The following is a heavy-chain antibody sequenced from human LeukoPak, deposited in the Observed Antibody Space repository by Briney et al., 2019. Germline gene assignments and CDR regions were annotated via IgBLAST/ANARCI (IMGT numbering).Heavy chain of an antibody. J-gene: IGHJ5*02. CDR2: IYYSGST. V-gene: IGHV4-59*01. CDR1: GGSISSYY. Sequence: SETLSLTCTVSGGSISSYYWSWIRPPPGKGLAWIGYIYYSGSTNYNPSPKSRVTISIDTSKSQFSLKVSSVTAADTAVYYCARHGTTGTNLNWFDPWGQGTLVTVSS. D-gene: IGHD1-1*01. CDR3: ARHGTTGTNLNWFDP.